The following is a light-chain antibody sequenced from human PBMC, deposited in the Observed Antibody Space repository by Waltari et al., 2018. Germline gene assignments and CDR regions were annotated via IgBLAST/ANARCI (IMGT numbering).Light chain of an antibody. Sequence: EIVLTQSPATLPLSPGERATLSCRASPSVSSYLAWYQQKPGQAPRLLIYDASNRATGIPARFSGSGSGTDFTLTISSLEPEDFAVYYCQQRSNWPPWTFGQGTKVEIK. V-gene: IGKV3-11*01. CDR2: DAS. J-gene: IGKJ1*01. CDR1: PSVSSY. CDR3: QQRSNWPPWT.